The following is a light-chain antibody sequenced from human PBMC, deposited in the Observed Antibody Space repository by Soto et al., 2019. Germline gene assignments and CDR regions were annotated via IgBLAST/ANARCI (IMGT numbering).Light chain of an antibody. V-gene: IGKV1-17*01. Sequence: DIQMTQSPSSLSASVGDRVTITCRASQDIRNGLAWYQQKPGKAPERLIYGASNFHSGVPSGFSGSGSGTEFTLSIDSLRPEDFETYYCLQHNSYPLTFGGGTKVDIK. CDR3: LQHNSYPLT. CDR2: GAS. CDR1: QDIRNG. J-gene: IGKJ4*01.